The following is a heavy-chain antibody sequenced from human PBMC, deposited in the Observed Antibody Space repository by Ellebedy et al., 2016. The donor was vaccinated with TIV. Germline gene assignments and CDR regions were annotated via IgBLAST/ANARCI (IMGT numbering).Heavy chain of an antibody. CDR1: GGSFSGYY. CDR3: ARQSSSYYYDNRAWFDP. Sequence: SETLSLTXAVYGGSFSGYYWSWIRQPPGKGLEWIGEINHSGSTNYNPSLKSRVTISVDTSKNQFSLKLSSVTAADTAVYYCARQSSSYYYDNRAWFDPWGQGTLVTVSS. D-gene: IGHD3-22*01. V-gene: IGHV4-34*01. CDR2: INHSGST. J-gene: IGHJ5*02.